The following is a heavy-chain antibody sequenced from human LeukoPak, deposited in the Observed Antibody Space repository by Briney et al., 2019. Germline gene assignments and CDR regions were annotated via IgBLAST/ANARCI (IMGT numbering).Heavy chain of an antibody. CDR3: ARVAIFGGSVAAADY. Sequence: ASVKVSCKASGYTFTSYDINWVRQANGQGLEWMGWMNPNSGNTGYAQKFQGRVTMTRNTSISTAYMELSSLGSEDTAVYYCARVAIFGGSVAAADYWGQGTLVTVSS. CDR1: GYTFTSYD. D-gene: IGHD6-13*01. CDR2: MNPNSGNT. V-gene: IGHV1-8*01. J-gene: IGHJ4*02.